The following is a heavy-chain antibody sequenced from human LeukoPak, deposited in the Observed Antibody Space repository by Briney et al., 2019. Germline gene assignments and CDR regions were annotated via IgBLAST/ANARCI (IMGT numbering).Heavy chain of an antibody. V-gene: IGHV3-23*01. Sequence: GGSLRLSCAASGFTFSSYGMSWVRQAPGKGLEWVPAISGSGGSTYYADSVKGRFTISRDNAKNSPYLQMNSLRAEDTAVYYCAELGITMIGGVWGKGTTVTISS. J-gene: IGHJ6*04. CDR3: AELGITMIGGV. CDR2: ISGSGGST. CDR1: GFTFSSYG. D-gene: IGHD3-10*02.